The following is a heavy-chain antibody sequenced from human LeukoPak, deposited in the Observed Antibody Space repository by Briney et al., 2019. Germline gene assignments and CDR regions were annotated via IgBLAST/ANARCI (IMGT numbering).Heavy chain of an antibody. CDR1: GFTFSSYW. Sequence: GGSLRLSCAASGFTFSSYWMSWVRQAPGKGLGWVANIKQDGSEKYYVDSVKGRFTISRDNAKNSLYLQMNSLRAEDTAVYYCARVSHFPSFDYWGQGTLVTVSS. J-gene: IGHJ4*02. V-gene: IGHV3-7*01. CDR2: IKQDGSEK. CDR3: ARVSHFPSFDY.